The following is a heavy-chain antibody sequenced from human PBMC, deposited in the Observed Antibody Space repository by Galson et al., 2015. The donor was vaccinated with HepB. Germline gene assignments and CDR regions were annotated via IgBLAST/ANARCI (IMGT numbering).Heavy chain of an antibody. J-gene: IGHJ1*01. CDR2: IIPIFGTA. V-gene: IGHV1-69*13. CDR1: GGTFSSYA. Sequence: SVKVSCKASGGTFSSYAISWVRQAPGQGLEWMGGIIPIFGTANYAQKFQGRVTITADESTSTAYMELSSLRSEDTAVYYCARVPGQEERDYFQHWGQGTLVTVSS. D-gene: IGHD6-25*01. CDR3: ARVPGQEERDYFQH.